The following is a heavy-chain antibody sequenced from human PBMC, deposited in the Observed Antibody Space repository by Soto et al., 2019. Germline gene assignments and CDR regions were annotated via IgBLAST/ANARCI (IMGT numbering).Heavy chain of an antibody. CDR2: IYYSGST. J-gene: IGHJ5*02. D-gene: IGHD6-13*01. CDR1: GGSISSSSYY. CDR3: AGSTSWFDP. V-gene: IGHV4-39*01. Sequence: QLQLQESGPGLVKPSETLSLTCTVSGGSISSSSYYWGWIRQPPGKGLEWIGSIYYSGSTYYNPSLQTRLPISVDTSKNQFSRKLSSVTAADTAVFYCAGSTSWFDPWGQGTLVTVSS.